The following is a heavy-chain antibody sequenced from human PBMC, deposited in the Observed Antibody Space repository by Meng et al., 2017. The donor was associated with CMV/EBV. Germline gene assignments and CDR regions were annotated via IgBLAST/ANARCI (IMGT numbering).Heavy chain of an antibody. D-gene: IGHD6-19*01. V-gene: IGHV4-39*07. CDR3: ARDLRLVAVAGNWFDP. J-gene: IGHJ5*02. CDR1: GGSISSSCYY. CDR2: IYYSGST. Sequence: QLQLQESGPGLVKPSETLSLTCTVSGGSISSSCYYWGWSRQPPGKGLEWIGCIYYSGSTYYNPSLKSRVTISVDTSKNQFSLKLSSVTAADTAVYYCARDLRLVAVAGNWFDPWGQGTLVTVSS.